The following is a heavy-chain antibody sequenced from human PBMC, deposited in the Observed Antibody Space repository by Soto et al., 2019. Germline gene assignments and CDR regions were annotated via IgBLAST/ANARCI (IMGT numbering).Heavy chain of an antibody. J-gene: IGHJ6*02. CDR1: GFTFSSYS. D-gene: IGHD2-2*01. CDR2: ISSSSSTI. CDR3: ARDYVGAYCSSTSCYSDYYYGMDV. Sequence: PGGSLRLSCAASGFTFSSYSMNWVRQAPGKGLEWVSYISSSSSTIYYADSVKGRFTISRDKAKNSLYLQMNSLRVEDTAVYYCARDYVGAYCSSTSCYSDYYYGMDVWGQGTTVTVSS. V-gene: IGHV3-48*01.